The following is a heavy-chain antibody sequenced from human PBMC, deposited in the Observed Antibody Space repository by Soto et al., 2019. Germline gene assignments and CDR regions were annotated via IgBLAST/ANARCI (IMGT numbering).Heavy chain of an antibody. Sequence: TSETLSLTCTVSGGSISSYYWSWIRQPPGKGLEWIGYIYYSGSTNYNPSLKSRVTISVDTSKNQFSLKLSSVTAADTAVYYCARGGYSGYDLAYYYYYMDVWGQGTTVTVSS. V-gene: IGHV4-59*01. CDR2: IYYSGST. D-gene: IGHD5-12*01. CDR1: GGSISSYY. J-gene: IGHJ6*03. CDR3: ARGGYSGYDLAYYYYYMDV.